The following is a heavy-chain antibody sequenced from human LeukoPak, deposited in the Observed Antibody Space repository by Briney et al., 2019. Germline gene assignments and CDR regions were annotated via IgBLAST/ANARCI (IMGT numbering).Heavy chain of an antibody. CDR3: ARGGYGSGSYYWGNWWFDP. J-gene: IGHJ5*02. Sequence: GESLKISCKGSGYSFTSYWIGWVRRMPGKGLEWMGIIYPGDSDTRYSPSFQGQVTISADKSISTAYLQWSSLKASDTAMYYCARGGYGSGSYYWGNWWFDPWGQGTLVTVSS. D-gene: IGHD3-10*01. V-gene: IGHV5-51*01. CDR2: IYPGDSDT. CDR1: GYSFTSYW.